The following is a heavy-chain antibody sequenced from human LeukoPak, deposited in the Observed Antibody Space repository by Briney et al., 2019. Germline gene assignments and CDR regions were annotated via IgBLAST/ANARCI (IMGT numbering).Heavy chain of an antibody. V-gene: IGHV4-59*01. D-gene: IGHD6-25*01. CDR3: AREAATLDY. Sequence: SETLSLTCTVSGDSISSYYWSWIRQPPGKGLEWIGYISYSGSTNYNPSLKSRVTISVDTSKNHFSLKLSSVTAADTAVYYCAREAATLDYWGQGTLVTASS. CDR1: GDSISSYY. J-gene: IGHJ4*02. CDR2: ISYSGST.